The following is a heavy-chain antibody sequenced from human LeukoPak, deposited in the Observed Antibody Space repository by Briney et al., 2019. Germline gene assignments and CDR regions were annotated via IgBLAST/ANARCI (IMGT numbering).Heavy chain of an antibody. CDR2: ISYDGSSK. Sequence: TGGSLRLSCTVSGFTFSSTGMHWVRQAPGEGLDWVASISYDGSSKKYVDSVKGRFTISRDNSKRTLYLQMNSLRSEDTAVYYCAKEGLRFFDFWGQGTLVTVSS. CDR3: AKEGLRFFDF. CDR1: GFTFSSTG. J-gene: IGHJ4*02. D-gene: IGHD5-12*01. V-gene: IGHV3-30*18.